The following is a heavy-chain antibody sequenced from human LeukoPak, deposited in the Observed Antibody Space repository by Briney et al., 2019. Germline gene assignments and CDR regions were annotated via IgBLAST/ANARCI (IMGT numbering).Heavy chain of an antibody. V-gene: IGHV3-11*05. CDR3: ARDPSYGGNSEGFDY. CDR2: ISSSSRYT. J-gene: IGHJ4*02. Sequence: GGSLRLSCAASGFTFSDYYMSWIRQAPGKGLEWISSISSSSRYTNYADSVKGRFTISRDNAKNSLYLQMNSLRAEDTAVYYCARDPSYGGNSEGFDYWGQGTRVSFSS. D-gene: IGHD4-23*01. CDR1: GFTFSDYY.